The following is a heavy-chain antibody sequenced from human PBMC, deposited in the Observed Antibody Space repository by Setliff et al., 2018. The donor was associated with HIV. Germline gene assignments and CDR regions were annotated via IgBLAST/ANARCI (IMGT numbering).Heavy chain of an antibody. D-gene: IGHD6-19*01. V-gene: IGHV3-53*05. CDR2: IYISGTP. CDR1: GFTVSNTQ. Sequence: GGSLRLSCAASGFTVSNTQMSWVRQAPGKGLEWVSVIYISGTPNYADSVKGRFTISRDSSKNTVYLQMNSLRAEDTAVYYCAKDRSPADPVAGLDYWGQGTLVTVSS. J-gene: IGHJ4*02. CDR3: AKDRSPADPVAGLDY.